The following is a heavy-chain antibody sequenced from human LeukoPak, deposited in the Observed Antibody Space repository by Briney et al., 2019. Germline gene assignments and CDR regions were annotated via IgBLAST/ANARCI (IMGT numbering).Heavy chain of an antibody. Sequence: PGGSLRLSCAASGFTFSDYYMSWIRQAPGKGLELLSDISSGSSYRNYADSENGRFTISTDNAKNSLYLQMNSVRAGDTAVYYCAREDRDGYNRMDYWGQGTLVTVSS. D-gene: IGHD5-24*01. CDR2: ISSGSSYR. CDR1: GFTFSDYY. CDR3: AREDRDGYNRMDY. V-gene: IGHV3-11*06. J-gene: IGHJ4*02.